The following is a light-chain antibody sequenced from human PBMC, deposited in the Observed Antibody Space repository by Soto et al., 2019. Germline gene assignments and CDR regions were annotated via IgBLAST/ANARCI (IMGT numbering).Light chain of an antibody. CDR2: EVS. CDR1: SSDVGGYTY. CDR3: SSRTSSITYG. J-gene: IGLJ1*01. V-gene: IGLV2-14*01. Sequence: SAVTQPGTASGSTGQTVTVSCTGTSSDVGGYTYVSWYQQHPGKAPKLMIYEVSNRPSGISSRFSGSKSGNTASLTISGLQAEDEADYYCSSRTSSITYGFGTGTKVTVL.